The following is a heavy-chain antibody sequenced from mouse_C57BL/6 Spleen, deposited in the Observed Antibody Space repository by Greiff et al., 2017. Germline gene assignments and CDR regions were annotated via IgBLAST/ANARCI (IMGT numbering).Heavy chain of an antibody. D-gene: IGHD1-1*01. J-gene: IGHJ2*01. CDR2: ISYSGST. CDR3: ARARLDYGSAYYFDY. V-gene: IGHV3-1*01. Sequence: EVQLQQSGPGMVKPSQSLSLTCTVTGYSITSGYDWHWIRHFPGNKLEWMGYISYSGSTNYNPSLKSRISITHDTSKNHFFLKLNSVTTEDTATYYCARARLDYGSAYYFDYWGQGTTLTVSS. CDR1: GYSITSGYD.